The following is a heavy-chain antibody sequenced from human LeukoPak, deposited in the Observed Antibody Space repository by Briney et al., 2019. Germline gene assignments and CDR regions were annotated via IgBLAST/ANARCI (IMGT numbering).Heavy chain of an antibody. J-gene: IGHJ4*02. CDR3: ARDQGYYASGSYFDQ. V-gene: IGHV3-23*01. Sequence: GGSLRLSCAASRFTFSNYAMTWVRQAPGKGLEWVSAISGGAGSTYYADSVKGRFTISRDNSKNTVHLQMNSLRAEDTAVYYCARDQGYYASGSYFDQWGQGTLVTVSS. D-gene: IGHD3-10*01. CDR1: RFTFSNYA. CDR2: ISGGAGST.